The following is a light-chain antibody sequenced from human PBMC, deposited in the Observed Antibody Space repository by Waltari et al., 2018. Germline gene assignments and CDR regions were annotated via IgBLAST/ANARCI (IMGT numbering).Light chain of an antibody. CDR3: QHYDGVPPWM. CDR1: RDINNY. Sequence: DIQMTQSPSSLSASVGDRVTITCQASRDINNYLNWYQQKPGKAPKLLIYDASTLETGVPSRFSGSGSGTDFVFTISRLQPEDIATYYCQHYDGVPPWMFGQGTRVDFK. V-gene: IGKV1-33*01. CDR2: DAS. J-gene: IGKJ1*01.